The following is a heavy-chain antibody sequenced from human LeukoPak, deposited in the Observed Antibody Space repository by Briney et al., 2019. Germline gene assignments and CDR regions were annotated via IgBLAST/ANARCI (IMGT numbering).Heavy chain of an antibody. CDR1: GASINSGGYY. Sequence: PSQTLSLTCTVSGASINSGGYYWNWIRQHPGKGLEWIGYIYYSGNTYYDPSLKTRLTISLDTSKTQFSLRLNSVTAADTAVYYCARSGGHYWYFDLWGRGTLVTVSS. V-gene: IGHV4-31*03. D-gene: IGHD1-26*01. J-gene: IGHJ2*01. CDR3: ARSGGHYWYFDL. CDR2: IYYSGNT.